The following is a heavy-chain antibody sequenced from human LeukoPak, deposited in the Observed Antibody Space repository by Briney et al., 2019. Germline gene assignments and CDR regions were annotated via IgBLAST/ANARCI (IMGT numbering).Heavy chain of an antibody. CDR3: ARDFEGLFDY. Sequence: SKTLSLTCAVSGGSISSGGYSWSWIRQPPGKGLEWIGYIYHSGSTYYNPSLKSRVTISVDRSKNQFSLKLSSVTAADTAVYYCARDFEGLFDYWGQGTLVTVSS. CDR2: IYHSGST. D-gene: IGHD3-9*01. V-gene: IGHV4-30-2*01. CDR1: GGSISSGGYS. J-gene: IGHJ4*02.